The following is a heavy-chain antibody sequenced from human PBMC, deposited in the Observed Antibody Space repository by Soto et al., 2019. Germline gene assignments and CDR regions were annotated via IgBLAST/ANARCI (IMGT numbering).Heavy chain of an antibody. V-gene: IGHV5-51*01. Sequence: PGESLKISCKGVGYKFGSAWIGWVRQMPGKGLEWMGIIKPGTSDIRYSPSCRGHVTISADEAVSTAYLQWSSLKASDTAMYYCARQLSHLCDSWGQGTLVTVSS. J-gene: IGHJ4*02. CDR1: GYKFGSAW. CDR2: IKPGTSDI. CDR3: ARQLSHLCDS.